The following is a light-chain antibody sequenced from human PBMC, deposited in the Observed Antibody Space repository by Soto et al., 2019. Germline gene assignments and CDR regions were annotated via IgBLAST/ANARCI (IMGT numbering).Light chain of an antibody. J-gene: IGLJ1*01. CDR3: SSYAGSNNLV. Sequence: QSVLTQPPSASGSPGQSVTISCTGTSSDVGGYNYVSWYQQHPGKAPKLMIYEVTKRPSGVPDRFSASKSGNTASLTVSGLQAEDEADYYCSSYAGSNNLVFGTGTKVTVL. CDR2: EVT. V-gene: IGLV2-8*01. CDR1: SSDVGGYNY.